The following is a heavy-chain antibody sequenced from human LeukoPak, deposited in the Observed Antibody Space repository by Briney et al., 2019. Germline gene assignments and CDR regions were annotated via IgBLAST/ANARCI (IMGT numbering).Heavy chain of an antibody. CDR1: GGSTSSSSYY. J-gene: IGHJ3*02. Sequence: SETLSLTCTVSGGSTSSSSYYWGWIRQPPGKGLEWIGSIYYSGSTYYNPSLKSRVTISVDTSKNQFSLKLSSVTAADTAVYYCARRVEYSSSYAFDIWGQGTMVTVSS. CDR2: IYYSGST. CDR3: ARRVEYSSSYAFDI. V-gene: IGHV4-39*01. D-gene: IGHD6-6*01.